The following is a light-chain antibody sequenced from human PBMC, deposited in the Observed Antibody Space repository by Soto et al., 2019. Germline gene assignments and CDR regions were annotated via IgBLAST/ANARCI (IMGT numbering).Light chain of an antibody. CDR3: QQSYSTPRGT. CDR1: QSISSY. V-gene: IGKV1-39*01. Sequence: DIQMTQSPSSLSASVGDRVTITCRASQSISSYLNWYQQKPGKAAKLLIYAASSLQSGGPSRFSGSGSETDFTLTISSLQPEDFATYYCQQSYSTPRGTFGQGTKLEIK. CDR2: AAS. J-gene: IGKJ2*02.